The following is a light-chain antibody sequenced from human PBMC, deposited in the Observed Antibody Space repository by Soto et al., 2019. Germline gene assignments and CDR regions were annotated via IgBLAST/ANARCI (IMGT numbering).Light chain of an antibody. V-gene: IGKV3-15*01. Sequence: EIVLTQSPATLSLSPGERATLSCRASQSVSSNLAWYQQKPGQAPRLLIYGASARATGIPARFTGGGSGAEFTLTISSLQSEDLAVYYGQQYNNWPPITFGQGTRLEIK. CDR2: GAS. J-gene: IGKJ5*01. CDR3: QQYNNWPPIT. CDR1: QSVSSN.